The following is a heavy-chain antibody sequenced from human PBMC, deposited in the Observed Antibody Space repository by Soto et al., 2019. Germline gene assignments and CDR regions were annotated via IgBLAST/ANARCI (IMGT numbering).Heavy chain of an antibody. V-gene: IGHV3-7*01. Sequence: PGGSLRLSCAAAGFTFSGYWMSWVRQAPGKGLEWVANIKQDGSEKYYVDSVRGRFTISRDNAKNSLYLQMNSLRAEDTAVYYCARDRSSSWYAGGYYMDVWGKGTTVTVSS. CDR2: IKQDGSEK. J-gene: IGHJ6*03. CDR1: GFTFSGYW. CDR3: ARDRSSSWYAGGYYMDV. D-gene: IGHD6-13*01.